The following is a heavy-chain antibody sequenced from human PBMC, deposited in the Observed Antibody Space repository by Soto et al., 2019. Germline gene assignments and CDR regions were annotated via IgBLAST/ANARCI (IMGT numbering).Heavy chain of an antibody. J-gene: IGHJ6*03. CDR1: GFTFSSYG. CDR2: ISYDGSNK. D-gene: IGHD5-12*01. V-gene: IGHV3-30*18. CDR3: AKSGNSGYESYYYYYMDV. Sequence: QPGGPLRLSCSASGFTFSSYGMHWVRQAPGKGLEWVSVISYDGSNKYYADSVKGRFTISRDNSKNTLYLQMNSLRAEDTAVYYCAKSGNSGYESYYYYYMDVWGKGTTVTVSS.